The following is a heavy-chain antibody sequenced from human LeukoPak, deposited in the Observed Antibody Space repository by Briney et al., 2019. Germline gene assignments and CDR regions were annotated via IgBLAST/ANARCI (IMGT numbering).Heavy chain of an antibody. V-gene: IGHV3-7*01. D-gene: IGHD6-6*01. J-gene: IGHJ4*02. CDR1: GFTFSSYW. Sequence: GGSLRLSCAVSGFTFSSYWMSWVRQAPGKGLEWVANIKQDGSEKYYVDSVKGRFTVSRDNAKNSLYLQMNSLRAEDTAVYYCARVYRSSSGYCFDFWGQGTLVTVSS. CDR2: IKQDGSEK. CDR3: ARVYRSSSGYCFDF.